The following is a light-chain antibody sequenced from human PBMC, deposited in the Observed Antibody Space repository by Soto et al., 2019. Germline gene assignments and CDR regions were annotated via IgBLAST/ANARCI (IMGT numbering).Light chain of an antibody. CDR1: QGIRNA. CDR2: AAS. V-gene: IGKV1-6*01. CDR3: LQDYNYPLT. J-gene: IGKJ4*01. Sequence: AIQMTQSPSSLCASIGDRVTITCRASQGIRNALGWYQQTPGKAPKLLIYAASSLHSGVPSRFSGSGSGTDFTLTISSLQPEDFATYYCLQDYNYPLTFGGGTKVDIK.